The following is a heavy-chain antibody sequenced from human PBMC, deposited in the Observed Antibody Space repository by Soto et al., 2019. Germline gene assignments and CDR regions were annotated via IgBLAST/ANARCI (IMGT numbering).Heavy chain of an antibody. Sequence: QVQLVQSGAEVKKPGASVKVSCKASGYTLTSYDINWVRQATGQGLEWMGWMNPNSGNTGYAQKFQGRVTMTRNTSISTAYMELSSLRSEDTAVYYCARGGYRTGYYYYYMDVWGKGTTVTVSS. CDR2: MNPNSGNT. CDR1: GYTLTSYD. J-gene: IGHJ6*03. V-gene: IGHV1-8*01. CDR3: ARGGYRTGYYYYYMDV. D-gene: IGHD6-13*01.